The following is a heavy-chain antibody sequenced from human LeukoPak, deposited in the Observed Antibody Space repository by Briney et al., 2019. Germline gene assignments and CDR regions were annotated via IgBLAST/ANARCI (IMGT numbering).Heavy chain of an antibody. CDR3: ARGGFVFDI. J-gene: IGHJ3*02. Sequence: GGSLRLSCAASGFTFSSYEMHWVRQGPGKGLEWISYITTTDTTKYYTDSVKGRFTISRDNAKNSLYLQMHSLRAEDTAVYYCARGGFVFDIWGQGTVVTVSS. D-gene: IGHD3-10*01. CDR1: GFTFSSYE. CDR2: ITTTDTTK. V-gene: IGHV3-48*03.